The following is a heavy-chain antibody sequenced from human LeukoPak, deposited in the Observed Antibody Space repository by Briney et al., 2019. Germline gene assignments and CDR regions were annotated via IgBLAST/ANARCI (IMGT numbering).Heavy chain of an antibody. J-gene: IGHJ3*02. CDR3: ASESPGRNWNDHCGAFDI. CDR1: GGSISRSSYY. Sequence: SETLSLTCTVSGGSISRSSYYWGWIRQPPGKGLEWIGSIYYSGSTYYNPSLKSRVTISVDTSKNQFSLKLSSVTAADTAVYYCASESPGRNWNDHCGAFDIWGQGTMVTVSS. V-gene: IGHV4-39*07. D-gene: IGHD1-1*01. CDR2: IYYSGST.